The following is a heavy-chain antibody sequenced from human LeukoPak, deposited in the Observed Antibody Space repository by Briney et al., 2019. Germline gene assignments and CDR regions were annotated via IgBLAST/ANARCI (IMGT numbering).Heavy chain of an antibody. V-gene: IGHV1-69*05. J-gene: IGHJ3*02. D-gene: IGHD4-17*01. CDR2: IIPIFGTA. CDR3: ATPDYGDWGYAFDI. CDR1: GGTFSSYA. Sequence: GSSVKVSCKASGGTFSSYAISWVRQAPGQGLEWMGRIIPIFGTANYAQKFQGRVTITTDVSTSTAYMELSSLRSEDTAVYYCATPDYGDWGYAFDIWGQGTMVTVSS.